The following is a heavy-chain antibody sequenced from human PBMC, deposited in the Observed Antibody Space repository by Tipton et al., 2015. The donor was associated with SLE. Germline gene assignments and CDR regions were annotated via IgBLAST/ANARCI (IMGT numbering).Heavy chain of an antibody. D-gene: IGHD6-13*01. CDR2: IYYSGST. CDR3: AGQGIAAATPDY. J-gene: IGHJ4*02. CDR1: GGSISSHY. V-gene: IGHV4-59*08. Sequence: TLSLTCTVSGGSISSHYWSWIRQPPGKGLEWIGYIYYSGSTNYNPSLKSRVTISVDTSKNQFSLKLSSVTAADTAVYYCAGQGIAAATPDYWGQGTLVTVSS.